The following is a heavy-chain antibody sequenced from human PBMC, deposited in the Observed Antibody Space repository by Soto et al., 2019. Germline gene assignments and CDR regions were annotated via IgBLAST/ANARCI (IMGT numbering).Heavy chain of an antibody. J-gene: IGHJ3*02. CDR1: GFTFSSYA. CDR2: ISGSGGST. D-gene: IGHD1-26*01. CDR3: AKERVSGSYHGAFDI. V-gene: IGHV3-23*01. Sequence: EVQLLESGGGLVQPGGSLRLSCAASGFTFSSYAMSWVRQAPGKGLEWVSAISGSGGSTYYADSVKGRFTISRDNSKNTLYLQMNSMRAEDTVVYYGAKERVSGSYHGAFDIWGQGTMVTVSS.